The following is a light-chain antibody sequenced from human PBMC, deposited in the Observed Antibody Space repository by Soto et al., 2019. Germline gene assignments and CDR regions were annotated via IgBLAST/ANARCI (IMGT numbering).Light chain of an antibody. CDR2: DVY. CDR1: SSDVGRYTY. Sequence: QSALTQPASVSGPPGQSITISCAGTSSDVGRYTYVSWYQQHPGKAPKLIIYDVYNRPSGVSTRFSGSKSGNTASLTISGFQAEDEADYYCTSYTSTSTPYVFGGGTKPTVL. V-gene: IGLV2-14*01. CDR3: TSYTSTSTPYV. J-gene: IGLJ1*01.